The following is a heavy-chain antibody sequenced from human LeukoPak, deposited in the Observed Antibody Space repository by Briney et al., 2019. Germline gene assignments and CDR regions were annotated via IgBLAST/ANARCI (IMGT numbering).Heavy chain of an antibody. CDR1: GLTFSSYA. CDR3: ANLVVVAAMSRGGDAFDI. CDR2: ISRSGGST. D-gene: IGHD2-15*01. J-gene: IGHJ3*02. Sequence: PGGSLRLSCAASGLTFSSYAMSWVRQAPGKGLEWVSAISRSGGSTYYADSVKGRFTISRDNSKNTLYLQMNSLRAEDTAVYYCANLVVVAAMSRGGDAFDIWGQGTMVTVSS. V-gene: IGHV3-23*01.